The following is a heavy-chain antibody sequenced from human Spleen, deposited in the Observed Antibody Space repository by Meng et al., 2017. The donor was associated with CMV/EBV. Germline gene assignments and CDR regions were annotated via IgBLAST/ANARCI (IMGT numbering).Heavy chain of an antibody. V-gene: IGHV3-74*01. CDR1: GFTFSSYW. CDR2: INSDGSST. CDR3: ARDYYDSSGYRNWFDP. J-gene: IGHJ5*02. Sequence: GESLKISCAASGFTFSSYWMHWVRQAPGKGLVWVSRINSDGSSTSYADSVKGRFTISRDNAKNTLYLQMNSLRAEDTAVYYCARDYYDSSGYRNWFDPRGQGTLVTVSS. D-gene: IGHD3-22*01.